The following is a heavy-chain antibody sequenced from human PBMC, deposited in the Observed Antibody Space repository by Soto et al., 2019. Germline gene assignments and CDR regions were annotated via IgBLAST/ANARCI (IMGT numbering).Heavy chain of an antibody. Sequence: QVQLVQSGAEVKKPGASVKVSCKASGYTFTTYGITWVRQAPGQGLEWMGWISARNGNTNYAQKVQDRVTMTRDVSTSTAYMELGSLRSDDTAVYYCARENFGYNYGWDEANDYWGQGTLVTVSS. CDR2: ISARNGNT. CDR1: GYTFTTYG. J-gene: IGHJ4*02. V-gene: IGHV1-18*01. CDR3: ARENFGYNYGWDEANDY. D-gene: IGHD5-18*01.